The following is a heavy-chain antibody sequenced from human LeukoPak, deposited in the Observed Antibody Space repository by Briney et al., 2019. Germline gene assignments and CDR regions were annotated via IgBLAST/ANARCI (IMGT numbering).Heavy chain of an antibody. CDR2: ISSGGSYI. J-gene: IGHJ4*02. CDR1: GFTFSDYA. CDR3: ARGPALYCTSSSCLDGVD. V-gene: IGHV3-21*01. D-gene: IGHD2-2*01. Sequence: GGSLRLSCAASGFTFSDYAMDWVRQAPGKGLEWVSSISSGGSYISYADSVKGRFTVSIDNAKDSLFLQMRSLRDEDTAVYYCARGPALYCTSSSCLDGVDWGQGTLVSVSS.